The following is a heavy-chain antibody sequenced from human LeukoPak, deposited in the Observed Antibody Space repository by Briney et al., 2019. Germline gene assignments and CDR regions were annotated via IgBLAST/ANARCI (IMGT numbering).Heavy chain of an antibody. D-gene: IGHD2-21*01. CDR3: AKCGSYDYIDV. V-gene: IGHV3-23*01. Sequence: GGSLRLSCAASGFTFSSYAMSWVRQAPGKGLEWVSAISGSGGSTYYAESVKGRFTISRDNTNNALYLQMSSLRVEDSAVYHCAKCGSYDYIDVWGKGTTVTVSS. J-gene: IGHJ6*03. CDR2: ISGSGGST. CDR1: GFTFSSYA.